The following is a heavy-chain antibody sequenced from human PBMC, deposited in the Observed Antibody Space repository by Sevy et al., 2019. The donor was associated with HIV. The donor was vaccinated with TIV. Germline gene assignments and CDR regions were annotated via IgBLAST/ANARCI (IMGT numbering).Heavy chain of an antibody. V-gene: IGHV3-7*01. CDR3: VRVRGWIFFHGVCSPYYSYS. J-gene: IGHJ4*02. D-gene: IGHD2-8*01. CDR2: IKQDGGDR. CDR1: GFPFSDYW. Sequence: GGSLRLSCATSGFPFSDYWMNWVRQAPGKGLEWVANIKQDGGDRYYVDSVKGRFTISRDKAKNSLYLQMNSLTVEDTAVYYCVRVRGWIFFHGVCSPYYSYSWGQGTLVTVSS.